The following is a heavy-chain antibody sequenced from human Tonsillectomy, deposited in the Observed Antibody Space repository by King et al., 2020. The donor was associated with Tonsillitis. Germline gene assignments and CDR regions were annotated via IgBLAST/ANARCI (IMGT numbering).Heavy chain of an antibody. J-gene: IGHJ5*02. V-gene: IGHV3-23*03. CDR1: GFTFSSHA. Sequence: EVQLVESGGGLVQPGGSLRLSCAASGFTFSSHAMSWVRQAPGKGLEWVSVIYTDDSSTYYADSVKGRFTISRDNSKNTLYLRVNSLRAEDTAVYYCAKDSQLLSHNWFDPWGQGTLVTVSS. CDR3: AKDSQLLSHNWFDP. CDR2: IYTDDSST. D-gene: IGHD2-2*01.